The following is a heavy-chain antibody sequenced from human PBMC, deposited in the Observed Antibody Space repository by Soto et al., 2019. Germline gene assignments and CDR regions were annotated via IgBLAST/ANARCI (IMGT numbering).Heavy chain of an antibody. J-gene: IGHJ4*02. CDR3: ARSESGYEVCPNY. D-gene: IGHD5-12*01. Sequence: SETLSLTCTVSGGSISSSSYYWGWIRQPPGKGLEWIGSIYYSGSTYYNPSLKSRVTISVDTSKNQFSLKLSSVTAADTAVYYCARSESGYEVCPNYWGQGTLVTVSS. V-gene: IGHV4-39*01. CDR2: IYYSGST. CDR1: GGSISSSSYY.